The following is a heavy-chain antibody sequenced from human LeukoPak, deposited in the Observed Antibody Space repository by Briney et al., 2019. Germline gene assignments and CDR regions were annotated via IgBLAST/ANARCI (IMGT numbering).Heavy chain of an antibody. CDR2: VNLQGST. D-gene: IGHD2-2*01. V-gene: IGHV4-4*02. CDR1: GGSITNTNY. Sequence: SGTLSLTCGVSGGSITNTNYWTWVRQPPGKGLEWIGEVNLQGSTNYNPSLKGRVTISVDTSENQFSLNLSSVTAADTAVYYCARQYCSPTSCYFAYWGQGTLVTVSS. J-gene: IGHJ4*02. CDR3: ARQYCSPTSCYFAY.